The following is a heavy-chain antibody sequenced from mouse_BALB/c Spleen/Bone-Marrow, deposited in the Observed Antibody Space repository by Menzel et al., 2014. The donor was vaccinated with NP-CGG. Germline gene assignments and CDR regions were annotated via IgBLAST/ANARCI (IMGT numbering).Heavy chain of an antibody. V-gene: IGHV2-9*02. J-gene: IGHJ2*01. CDR2: IWAGGST. Sequence: VQLQQSGPGLVAPSQSLSITCTVSGFSLTTYGVHWVRQPPGKGLEWLGVIWAGGSTNYTSALMSRLSISKDYSKSQVFLKMNSLQTDDTAMYYCARGVRHFDYWGQGTTLTVSS. CDR3: ARGVRHFDY. CDR1: GFSLTTYG.